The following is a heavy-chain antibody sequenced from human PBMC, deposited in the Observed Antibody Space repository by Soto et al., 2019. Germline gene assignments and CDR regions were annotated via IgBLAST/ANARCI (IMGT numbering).Heavy chain of an antibody. Sequence: QVQLVQSGAEVKKPGSSVKVSCKASGGSFMSQAISWVRQAPGQGREWIGGIIPFSGTVTYTQRFQGSITLTADEPTKTAYMELSSLRSEDTAVYYCARGSYDSYAGFFGMDVWGQGTTVTVS. CDR2: IIPFSGTV. CDR1: GGSFMSQA. CDR3: ARGSYDSYAGFFGMDV. J-gene: IGHJ6*02. V-gene: IGHV1-69*01. D-gene: IGHD3-10*01.